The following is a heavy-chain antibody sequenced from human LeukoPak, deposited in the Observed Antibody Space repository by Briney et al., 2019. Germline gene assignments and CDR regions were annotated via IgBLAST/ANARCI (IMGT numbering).Heavy chain of an antibody. Sequence: SETLSLTCTVSTYSISSGYHWGWIRQPPGKGLEWIGSIYHSGSTYYKSSLKSRVTISVDTSKNQFSLKLTSVTAADTAVYYCAREPYSGYDSNYFDYWGQGTLVTVSS. CDR2: IYHSGST. D-gene: IGHD5-12*01. CDR1: TYSISSGYH. J-gene: IGHJ4*02. V-gene: IGHV4-38-2*02. CDR3: AREPYSGYDSNYFDY.